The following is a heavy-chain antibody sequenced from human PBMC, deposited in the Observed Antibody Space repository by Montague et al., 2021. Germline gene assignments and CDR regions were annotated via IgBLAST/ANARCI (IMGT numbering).Heavy chain of an antibody. V-gene: IGHV3-48*02. J-gene: IGHJ4*02. CDR1: GFSFSSFG. CDR2: ITSSSSTK. CDR3: ARGRGYSQGY. Sequence: SLRLSCAASGFSFSSFGMNWVRQAPGKGLEWASYITSSSSTKDYADSAKGRFTISRDNAKNSLYLQMNSLRDEDTAVYYCARGRGYSQGYWGQGTLVTVSS. D-gene: IGHD5-18*01.